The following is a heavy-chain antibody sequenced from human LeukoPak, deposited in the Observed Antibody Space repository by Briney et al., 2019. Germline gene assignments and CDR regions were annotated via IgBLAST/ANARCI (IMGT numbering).Heavy chain of an antibody. CDR1: GFTFSSYG. Sequence: GRSLRLSCAASGFTFSSYGMHWVRQAPGKGLEWVAVISYDGSNKYYADSVKGRFTISRDNSKNTLYLQMNSLRAEDTAVYYCATNYGSGSYYKDYWGQGTLVTVSS. D-gene: IGHD3-10*01. CDR3: ATNYGSGSYYKDY. V-gene: IGHV3-30*03. CDR2: ISYDGSNK. J-gene: IGHJ4*02.